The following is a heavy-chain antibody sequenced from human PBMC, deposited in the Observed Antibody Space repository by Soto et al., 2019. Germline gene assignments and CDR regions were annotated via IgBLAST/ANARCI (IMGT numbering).Heavy chain of an antibody. Sequence: QITLKESGPTLVKPTQTLTLTCTFSGFSLSTSGVGVGWIRQPPGKALEWLALIYWEDDKRYSPSLKSRLTITMDTSKNQVVLTMTNMDPVDTATYYCAHRRYGGKGDTWFDPWGQGTLVTVSS. CDR2: IYWEDDK. CDR3: AHRRYGGKGDTWFDP. V-gene: IGHV2-5*02. CDR1: GFSLSTSGVG. J-gene: IGHJ5*02. D-gene: IGHD2-15*01.